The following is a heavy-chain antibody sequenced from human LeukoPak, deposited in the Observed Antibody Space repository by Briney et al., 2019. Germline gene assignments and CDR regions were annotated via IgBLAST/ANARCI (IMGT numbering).Heavy chain of an antibody. J-gene: IGHJ5*02. CDR2: ISAYNGNT. CDR3: VRDSARYYYDSSGYPYNWFDP. V-gene: IGHV1-18*01. CDR1: GYTFTSYG. D-gene: IGHD3-22*01. Sequence: ASVKVSCKASGYTFTSYGISWVRQAPGQGLEWMGWISAYNGNTNYAQKLQGRVTMTTDTSTSTAYMELRSLRSDDTAVYYCVRDSARYYYDSSGYPYNWFDPWGQGTLVTVSS.